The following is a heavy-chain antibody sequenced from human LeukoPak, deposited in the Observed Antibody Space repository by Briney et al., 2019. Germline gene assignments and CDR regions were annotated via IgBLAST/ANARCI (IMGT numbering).Heavy chain of an antibody. CDR2: INPNSGGT. D-gene: IGHD6-19*01. Sequence: ASVKVSCKASGYTFTGYYMHWVRQAPGQGLEWMGWINPNSGGTNYAQKFQGRVTMTRDTSISTAYMELSRLTSDDTAVYYCARGVAGPYYYYYMDVWGRGTTVTASS. CDR3: ARGVAGPYYYYYMDV. CDR1: GYTFTGYY. V-gene: IGHV1-2*02. J-gene: IGHJ6*03.